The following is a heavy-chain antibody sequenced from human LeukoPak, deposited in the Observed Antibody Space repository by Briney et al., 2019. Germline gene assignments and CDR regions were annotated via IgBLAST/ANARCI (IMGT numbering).Heavy chain of an antibody. V-gene: IGHV1-2*02. CDR3: AKPGSSRGIAGRRPTKYYFDY. D-gene: IGHD6-6*01. CDR2: INPNSGVT. J-gene: IGHJ4*02. Sequence: ASVKVSCKASGYTFSGFYIHWVRQAPGQGLEWMGWINPNSGVTNYAQKLQGRVTITRDTSIDTAYMQLSRLRSDDTAVYYCAKPGSSRGIAGRRPTKYYFDYWGQGTLVTVSS. CDR1: GYTFSGFY.